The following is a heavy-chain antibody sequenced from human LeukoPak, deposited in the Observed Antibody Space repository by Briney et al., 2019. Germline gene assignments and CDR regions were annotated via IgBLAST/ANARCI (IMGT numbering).Heavy chain of an antibody. CDR2: IYYSGST. CDR3: ARPVGATGGYFDY. CDR1: GGSISSSSYY. D-gene: IGHD1-26*01. V-gene: IGHV4-39*01. J-gene: IGHJ4*02. Sequence: PSETLSLTCTVSGGSISSSSYYWGWIRQPPGKGLEWIGSIYYSGSTYYNPSLKGRVTISVDTSKNQFSLKLSSVTAADTAVYYCARPVGATGGYFDYWGQGTLVTVSS.